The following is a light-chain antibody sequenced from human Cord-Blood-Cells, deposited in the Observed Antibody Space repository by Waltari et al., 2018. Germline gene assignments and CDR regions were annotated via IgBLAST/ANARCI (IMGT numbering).Light chain of an antibody. J-gene: IGLJ3*02. CDR3: CSYAGSSNWV. CDR2: EGS. Sequence: QSALTQPASVSGSPGQSITISCTGTSSDVGSYNLVSWYQQHPGKAPKLMIYEGSKRPSGFSNRFSGSKSGNTASLTISALQAEDEADYYCCSYAGSSNWVFGGGTKLTVL. CDR1: SSDVGSYNL. V-gene: IGLV2-23*01.